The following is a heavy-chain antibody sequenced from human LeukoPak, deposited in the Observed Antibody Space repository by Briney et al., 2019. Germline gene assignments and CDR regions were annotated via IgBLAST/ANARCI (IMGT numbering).Heavy chain of an antibody. Sequence: PGGSLRLSCAAPGFTFSSYSMNWVRQAPGKGLEWVSSISSSSSYIYYADSVKGRFTISRDNAKNSLYLQMNTLRAEDTPVYYCARDQRGSSSVDYWGQETLVTVSS. CDR1: GFTFSSYS. V-gene: IGHV3-21*01. J-gene: IGHJ4*02. D-gene: IGHD6-13*01. CDR2: ISSSSSYI. CDR3: ARDQRGSSSVDY.